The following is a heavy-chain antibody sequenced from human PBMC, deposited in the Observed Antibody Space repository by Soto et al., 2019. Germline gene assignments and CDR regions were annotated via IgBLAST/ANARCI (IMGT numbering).Heavy chain of an antibody. CDR3: ATDSGRNYFQH. D-gene: IGHD3-10*01. CDR1: GFTFSSSA. Sequence: GGSLRLSCAGSGFTFSSSAISWVRQAPEKRLEWVSGINLDDGGAFDAFYADPVKGRFTISRDTAENTVYLQMNSLRVEDTGVYFCATDSGRNYFQHWGQGTLVTVSS. CDR2: INLDDGGA. V-gene: IGHV3-23*01. J-gene: IGHJ1*01.